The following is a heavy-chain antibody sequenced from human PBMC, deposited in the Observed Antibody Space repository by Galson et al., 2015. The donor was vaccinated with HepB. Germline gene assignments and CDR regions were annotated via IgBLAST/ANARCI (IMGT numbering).Heavy chain of an antibody. Sequence: SLRLSCAASGFTFSSYAMSWVRQAPGKGLEWVSAISGSGGSTYYADSVKGRFTISRDNSKNTLYLQMNSLRAEDTAVYYCTFYDILTGYYNEGMDVWGQGTTVTVSS. V-gene: IGHV3-23*01. CDR2: ISGSGGST. J-gene: IGHJ6*02. CDR1: GFTFSSYA. CDR3: TFYDILTGYYNEGMDV. D-gene: IGHD3-9*01.